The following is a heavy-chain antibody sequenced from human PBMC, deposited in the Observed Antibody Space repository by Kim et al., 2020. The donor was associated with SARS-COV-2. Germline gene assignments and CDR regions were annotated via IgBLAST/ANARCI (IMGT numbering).Heavy chain of an antibody. J-gene: IGHJ4*02. V-gene: IGHV3-7*01. CDR3: AGHNVGWQEGDY. Sequence: VDSVKRRFTLARDNAKNSLYLQMNSLRAEDTAVYYCAGHNVGWQEGDYWGQGTLVTVSS. D-gene: IGHD6-19*01.